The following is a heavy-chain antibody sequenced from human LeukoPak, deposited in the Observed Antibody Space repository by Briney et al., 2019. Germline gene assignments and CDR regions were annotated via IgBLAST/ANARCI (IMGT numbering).Heavy chain of an antibody. CDR2: IYSGGGT. CDR1: GFTFSGNY. V-gene: IGHV3-66*01. J-gene: IGHJ3*02. Sequence: GGSLRLSCAASGFTFSGNYMTWVRQAPGKGLEWVSVIYSGGGTYYSDSVKGRFTISRDNSKNTLYLQMNSLRAEDTAVYYCARGRNYDSSGYHDAFDIWGQGTMVTVSS. D-gene: IGHD3-22*01. CDR3: ARGRNYDSSGYHDAFDI.